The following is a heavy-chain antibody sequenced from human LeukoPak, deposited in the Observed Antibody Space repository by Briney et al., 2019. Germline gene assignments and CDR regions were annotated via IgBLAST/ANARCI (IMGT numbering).Heavy chain of an antibody. CDR1: GFTFNTYW. J-gene: IGHJ4*02. D-gene: IGHD1-1*01. Sequence: GGSLRLSCAASGFTFNTYWMHWVRQAPGKGLVWVSRINSDGSSTSYADSVKGRFTISRDNAKNTLYLQMYSLRVEDTAVYYCTRVAYWNDDYFDYWGQGTLVTVSS. CDR2: INSDGSST. CDR3: TRVAYWNDDYFDY. V-gene: IGHV3-74*01.